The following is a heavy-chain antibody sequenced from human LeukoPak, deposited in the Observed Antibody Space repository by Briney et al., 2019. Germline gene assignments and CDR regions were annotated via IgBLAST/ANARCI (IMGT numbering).Heavy chain of an antibody. Sequence: PGGSLRLSCAASGFTFRDAWMTWVRQAPGKGLEWVGRIRSKTDGGTAEYATAVEGRFTISRDNAKNSLYLQMNSLRAEDTAVYYCARDFRHLAALDTALDYWGQGTLVTVSS. CDR1: GFTFRDAW. D-gene: IGHD5-18*01. CDR3: ARDFRHLAALDTALDY. V-gene: IGHV3-15*01. J-gene: IGHJ4*02. CDR2: IRSKTDGGTA.